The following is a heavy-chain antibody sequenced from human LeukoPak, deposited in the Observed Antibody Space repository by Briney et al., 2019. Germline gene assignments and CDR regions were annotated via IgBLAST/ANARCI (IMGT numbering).Heavy chain of an antibody. D-gene: IGHD6-19*01. CDR2: ISAYNGNT. Sequence: ASVKVSCKASGYTFTSYGISWVRQAPGQGLEWMGWISAYNGNTNYAQKFQGRVTMTRNTSISTAYMELSSLRSEDTAVYYCARADSSGWYGRFGPGWFDPWGQGTLVTVSS. CDR1: GYTFTSYG. CDR3: ARADSSGWYGRFGPGWFDP. V-gene: IGHV1-18*01. J-gene: IGHJ5*02.